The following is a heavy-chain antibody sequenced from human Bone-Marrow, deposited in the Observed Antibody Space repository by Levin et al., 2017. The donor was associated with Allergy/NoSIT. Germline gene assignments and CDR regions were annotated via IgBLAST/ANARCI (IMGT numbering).Heavy chain of an antibody. Sequence: ASVKVSCKASGYTFTGYYVHWVRQAPGQGLEWMGWINPNSGDTYYEQTFQGRVTMTRDTSISTAYMELSNLRSDDTAVYYCGRDLQQLLVNGMDVWGQGTTVTVSS. D-gene: IGHD1-1*01. J-gene: IGHJ6*02. CDR3: GRDLQQLLVNGMDV. CDR2: INPNSGDT. CDR1: GYTFTGYY. V-gene: IGHV1-2*02.